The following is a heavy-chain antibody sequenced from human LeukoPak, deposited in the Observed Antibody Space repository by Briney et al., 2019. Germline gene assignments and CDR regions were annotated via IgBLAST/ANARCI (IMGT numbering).Heavy chain of an antibody. CDR1: GGSISSGSYY. CDR3: ARHLDAFDI. V-gene: IGHV4-61*02. J-gene: IGHJ3*02. CDR2: IYTSGST. Sequence: SETLSLTCTVSGGSISSGSYYWSWIRQPAGKGLEWIGRIYTSGSTNYNPSLKSRVTISVDTSKNQFSLKLSSVTAADTAVYYCARHLDAFDIWGQGTVVTVSS.